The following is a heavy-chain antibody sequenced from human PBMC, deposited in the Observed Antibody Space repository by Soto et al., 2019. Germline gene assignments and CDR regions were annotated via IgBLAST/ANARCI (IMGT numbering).Heavy chain of an antibody. CDR3: ARVKGSGLYYYYYYMDV. J-gene: IGHJ6*03. V-gene: IGHV4-59*01. Sequence: PSETLSLTCTVSGGSISSYYWSWIRQPPWKGLEWIGYIYYSGSTNYNPSLKSRVTISVDTSKNQFSLKLSSVTAADTAVYYCARVKGSGLYYYYYYMDVWGKGTTVTVSS. CDR1: GGSISSYY. D-gene: IGHD3-10*01. CDR2: IYYSGST.